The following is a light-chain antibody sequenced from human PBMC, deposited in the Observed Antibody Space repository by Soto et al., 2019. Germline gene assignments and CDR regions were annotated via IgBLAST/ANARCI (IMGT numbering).Light chain of an antibody. V-gene: IGKV3-20*01. CDR2: GPS. CDR1: ESVSSYY. Sequence: EIVLTQSPGTLSLSPGERATLSCRASESVSSYYIAWYQHKPGQAPRLLIYGPSTRATGIPDRFSASGSGTDFTLSIRRLEPEDSARYYGQQYTDSPLTFGQGTKVEIK. CDR3: QQYTDSPLT. J-gene: IGKJ1*01.